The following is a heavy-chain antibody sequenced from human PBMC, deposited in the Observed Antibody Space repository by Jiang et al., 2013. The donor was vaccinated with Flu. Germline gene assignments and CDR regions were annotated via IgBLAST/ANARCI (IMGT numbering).Heavy chain of an antibody. CDR1: GVSISSTNW. V-gene: IGHV4-4*02. Sequence: GPGLVKPSETLSLTCVVSGVSISSTNWWSWVRQPPGKGLEWIGEIYHVGTTHYNPSLKSRVTMSVDKSNNQFSLRLSSVTAADTAVYYCARGVSYYSGWSDPFDIWGQGTMVTVSS. D-gene: IGHD6-19*01. CDR3: ARGVSYYSGWSDPFDI. CDR2: IYHVGTT. J-gene: IGHJ3*02.